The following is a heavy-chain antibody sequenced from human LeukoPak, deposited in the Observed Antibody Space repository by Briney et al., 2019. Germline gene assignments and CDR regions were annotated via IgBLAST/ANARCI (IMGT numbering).Heavy chain of an antibody. CDR3: ATGDVSGYYPFDY. CDR1: GGSISSSGYY. J-gene: IGHJ4*02. CDR2: IYHSGST. Sequence: SETLSLTCTVSGGSISSSGYYWGWIRQPPGKGLEWIGSIYHSGSTYYNPPLKSRVTISIDTSKNHFSLKLSSVTAADTAVYYCATGDVSGYYPFDYWGQGTLVTVSA. V-gene: IGHV4-39*02. D-gene: IGHD3-3*01.